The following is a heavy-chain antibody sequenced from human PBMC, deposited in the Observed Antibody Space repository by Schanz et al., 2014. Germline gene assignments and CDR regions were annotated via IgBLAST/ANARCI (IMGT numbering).Heavy chain of an antibody. V-gene: IGHV3-23*04. CDR3: ARDGDFDY. CDR1: GFTFSSYA. CDR2: ISGSGVTI. J-gene: IGHJ4*02. Sequence: VQLVESGGGVVQPGGSLRLSCAASGFTFSSYAMSWVRQTPGKGLEWVSVISGSGVTIYYADSVKGRFTISRDNSNNTVYLQMSSLRAEDTAVYYCARDGDFDYWGQGTLVTVSS.